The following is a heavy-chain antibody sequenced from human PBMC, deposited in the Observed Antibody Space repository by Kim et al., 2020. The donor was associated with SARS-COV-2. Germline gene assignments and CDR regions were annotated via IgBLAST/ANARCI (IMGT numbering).Heavy chain of an antibody. CDR1: GYTFTSYY. J-gene: IGHJ6*02. D-gene: IGHD4-4*01. CDR2: INPSGGST. CDR3: ARELTTVTTMDYYYYGMDV. Sequence: ASVKVSCKASGYTFTSYYMHWVRQAPGQGLEWMGIINPSGGSTSYAQKFQGRVTMTRDTSTSTVYMELSSLRSEDTAVYYCARELTTVTTMDYYYYGMDVWGQGTTVTVSS. V-gene: IGHV1-46*01.